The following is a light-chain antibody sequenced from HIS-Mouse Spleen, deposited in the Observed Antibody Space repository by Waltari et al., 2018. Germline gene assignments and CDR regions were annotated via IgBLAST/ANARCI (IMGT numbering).Light chain of an antibody. Sequence: SYVLTQPPSVSVAPGKTARITCGGNNIGSKSEHWYQQKPGQAPVLVVYDDSDRPSGSPERFSGSNSGNTATLTISRVEAGDEADYYCQVWDSSSDHVVFGGGTKLTVL. V-gene: IGLV3-21*03. CDR1: NIGSKS. CDR3: QVWDSSSDHVV. CDR2: DDS. J-gene: IGLJ2*01.